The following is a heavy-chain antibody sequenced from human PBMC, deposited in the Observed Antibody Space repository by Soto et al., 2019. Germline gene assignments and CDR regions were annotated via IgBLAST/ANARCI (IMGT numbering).Heavy chain of an antibody. V-gene: IGHV4-34*01. J-gene: IGHJ6*03. CDR3: ARDWKGYVRGYYYMDV. Sequence: QVQLQQWGAGLLKPSETLSLTCAVYGGSFSGYYWSWIRQPPGKGLEWTGEINHSGSTNYTPSLKSRVTISVDTSKNQFSLKLSSVTAADTAVYYCARDWKGYVRGYYYMDVWGKGPTVTVSS. CDR2: INHSGST. D-gene: IGHD1-1*01. CDR1: GGSFSGYY.